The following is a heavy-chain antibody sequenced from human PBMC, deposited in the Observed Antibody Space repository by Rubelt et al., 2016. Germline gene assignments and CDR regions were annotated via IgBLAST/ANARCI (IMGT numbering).Heavy chain of an antibody. CDR1: GGTFSSYA. J-gene: IGHJ3*02. V-gene: IGHV1-69*04. Sequence: QVQLVQSGAEVKKPGSSVKVSCKASGGTFSSYAISWVRQAPGQGLEWMGRIIAILGIANYAQKCQGRVTITADKSTSTAYMELSSLRSEDTAVYYCARDPRSYHAFDIWGQGTMVTVSS. D-gene: IGHD1-26*01. CDR2: IIAILGIA. CDR3: ARDPRSYHAFDI.